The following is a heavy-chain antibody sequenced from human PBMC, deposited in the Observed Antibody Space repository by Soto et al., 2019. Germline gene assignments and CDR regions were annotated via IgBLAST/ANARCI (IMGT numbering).Heavy chain of an antibody. CDR1: GGSISGSY. D-gene: IGHD2-2*01. J-gene: IGHJ4*02. CDR3: ARSVAVPAAYTHY. CDR2: VYYTGST. Sequence: SETLSLTCSVSGGSISGSYWSWIRQSPGKGLEWLGYVYYTGSTNYSPSLRSRVSISVDTSKNEFSLRLSSVTAADTAVYFCARSVAVPAAYTHYRGPATQVTVSS. V-gene: IGHV4-59*01.